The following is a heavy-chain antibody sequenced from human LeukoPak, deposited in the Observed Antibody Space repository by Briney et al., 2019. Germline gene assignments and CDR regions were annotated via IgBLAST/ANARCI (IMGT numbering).Heavy chain of an antibody. J-gene: IGHJ3*02. CDR1: GYTFSDYY. CDR3: ASGFWNYGTVVIATVDAFDI. Sequence: ASVKVSCKASGYTFSDYYIHWVRQAPGQGLEWMGGIIPIFGTANYAQKFQGRVTITADESTSTAYMELSSLRSEDTAVYYCASGFWNYGTVVIATVDAFDIWGQGTMVTVSS. CDR2: IIPIFGTA. V-gene: IGHV1-69*13. D-gene: IGHD2-21*01.